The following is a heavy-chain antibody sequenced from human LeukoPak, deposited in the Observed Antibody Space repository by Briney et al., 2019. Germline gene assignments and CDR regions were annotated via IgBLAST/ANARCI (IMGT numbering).Heavy chain of an antibody. J-gene: IGHJ5*02. CDR3: ARVTCTSSSCYVFFLFDP. CDR2: IYHSGST. D-gene: IGHD2-2*01. V-gene: IGHV4-59*08. CDR1: GGSIISYY. Sequence: PSETLSLTCTVSGGSIISYYWSWIRQPPGKGLEWIGYIYHSGSTNHNPSLKSRVTMSVDTSKNQFSLKLSSVTAADTAVYYCARVTCTSSSCYVFFLFDPWGQGTLVTVSS.